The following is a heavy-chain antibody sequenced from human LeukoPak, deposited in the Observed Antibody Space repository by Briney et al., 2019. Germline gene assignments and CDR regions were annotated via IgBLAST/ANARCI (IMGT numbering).Heavy chain of an antibody. V-gene: IGHV3-21*01. CDR1: GFTFSSYS. CDR2: ISSGSSHI. CDR3: TRAPAWNSASSGYSDY. D-gene: IGHD3-22*01. Sequence: KPGGSLRLSCAASGFTFSSYSMNWVRQVPGKGLEWVSCISSGSSHIYYADSVKGRFTISRDNTQNSLYLQMNSLRVEDTGVYYCTRAPAWNSASSGYSDYWGQGTLVTVSS. J-gene: IGHJ4*02.